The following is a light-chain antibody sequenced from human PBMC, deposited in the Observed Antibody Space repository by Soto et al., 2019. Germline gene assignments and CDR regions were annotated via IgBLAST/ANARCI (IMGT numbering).Light chain of an antibody. V-gene: IGLV2-14*03. J-gene: IGLJ3*02. CDR3: SSYTTRSTVNWM. CDR1: SSDVGGYSY. CDR2: VVT. Sequence: QSVLTQPASVPGSPGQSITISCTGTSSDVGGYSYVSWYQQHPGKAPKLVIYVVTNRPSGVSYRFSGSKSGNTASLTISGLQAEDEADYYCSSYTTRSTVNWMFGGGTKLTVL.